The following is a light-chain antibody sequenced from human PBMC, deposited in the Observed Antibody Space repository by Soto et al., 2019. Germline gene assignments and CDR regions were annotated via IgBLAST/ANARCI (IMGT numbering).Light chain of an antibody. CDR2: DAS. V-gene: IGKV3-11*01. CDR3: QQPFT. Sequence: EIVLTQSPATLSLSPGERATLSCRASQSVSSYLAWYQQKPGQAPRLLIYDASNRATGIPARFSGSGSGTDFTLTISSLEPEDFAVYYCQQPFTFGPGTKVDTK. CDR1: QSVSSY. J-gene: IGKJ3*01.